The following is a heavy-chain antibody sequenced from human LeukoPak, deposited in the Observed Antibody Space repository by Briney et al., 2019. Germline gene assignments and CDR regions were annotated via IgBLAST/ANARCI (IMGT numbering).Heavy chain of an antibody. D-gene: IGHD3-22*01. CDR2: INPNSGGT. CDR1: GYTFTGYY. CDR3: ARERMARNYYDSSGYVDY. V-gene: IGHV1-2*02. Sequence: ASVKVSCKASGYTFTGYYIHWVRQAPGQGLEWMGWINPNSGGTNYAQKFQGRVTMTRDTSISTAYMELSRLRSDDTAVYYCARERMARNYYDSSGYVDYWGQGTLVTVSS. J-gene: IGHJ4*02.